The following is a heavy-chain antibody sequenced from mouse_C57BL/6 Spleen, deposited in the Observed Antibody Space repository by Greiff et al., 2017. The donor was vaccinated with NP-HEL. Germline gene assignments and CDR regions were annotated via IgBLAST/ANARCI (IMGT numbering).Heavy chain of an antibody. CDR3: ARYYYDYRYFDY. CDR1: GYTFTSYG. Sequence: QVQLQQSGAELARPGASVKLSCKASGYTFTSYGISWVKQRTGQGLEWIGEIYPRSGNTYYNEKFKGKATLTADKSSSTAYMELRSLTSEDSAVYFCARYYYDYRYFDYWGQGTTLTVSS. J-gene: IGHJ2*01. CDR2: IYPRSGNT. V-gene: IGHV1-81*01. D-gene: IGHD2-4*01.